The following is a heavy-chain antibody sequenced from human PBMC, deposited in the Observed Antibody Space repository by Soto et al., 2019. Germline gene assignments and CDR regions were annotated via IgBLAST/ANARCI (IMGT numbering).Heavy chain of an antibody. CDR3: AGEEIQLWLHAFDI. D-gene: IGHD5-18*01. J-gene: IGHJ3*02. V-gene: IGHV3-11*01. CDR1: GFTFSDYY. Sequence: QVQLVESGGGLVKPGGSLRLSCAASGFTFSDYYMSWIRQAPGKGLEWVSYISSSRSTTYYADSVKGRFTISRDNAKNSLYLQMNSLRAEDTAVYYCAGEEIQLWLHAFDIWGQGTMVTVSS. CDR2: ISSSRSTT.